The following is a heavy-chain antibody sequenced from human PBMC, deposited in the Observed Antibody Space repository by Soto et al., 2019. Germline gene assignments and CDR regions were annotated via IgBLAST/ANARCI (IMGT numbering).Heavy chain of an antibody. Sequence: GGSLRLSCAASGFTFSSYSMNWVRQAPGKGLEWVSYISSSSSTIYYADSVKGRFTISRDNAKNSLYLQMNSLRDEDTAVYYCAREPTLRFLYGGQFDYWGQGTLVTVSS. CDR2: ISSSSSTI. D-gene: IGHD5-12*01. J-gene: IGHJ4*02. V-gene: IGHV3-48*02. CDR1: GFTFSSYS. CDR3: AREPTLRFLYGGQFDY.